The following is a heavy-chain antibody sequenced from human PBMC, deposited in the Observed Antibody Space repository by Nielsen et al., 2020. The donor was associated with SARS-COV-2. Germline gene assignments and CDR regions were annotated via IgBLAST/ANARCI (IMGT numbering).Heavy chain of an antibody. Sequence: SVKVSCKASGGTFSSYAFSWVRQAPGQGLEWMGRIIPLLVTPKYAQKFQDRVTITADESKTTVYMEMSSLRSEDTAVYYCAAFVDTALSHWGQGTLITVSS. CDR2: IIPLLVTP. CDR3: AAFVDTALSH. CDR1: GGTFSSYA. D-gene: IGHD5-18*01. V-gene: IGHV1-69*11. J-gene: IGHJ4*02.